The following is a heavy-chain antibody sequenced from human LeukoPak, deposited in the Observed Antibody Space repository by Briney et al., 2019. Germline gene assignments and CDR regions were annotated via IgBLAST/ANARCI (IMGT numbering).Heavy chain of an antibody. CDR1: GGSISSGSYY. CDR3: ARDRDSSGPYGGWFDP. Sequence: SETLSLTCTVSGGSISSGSYYWSWIRQPAGKGLEWIGRIYTSGSTNYNPSLKSRVTISVDTSKNQFSLKLSSVTAADTAVYYCARDRDSSGPYGGWFDPWGQGTLVTVSS. D-gene: IGHD3-22*01. J-gene: IGHJ5*02. V-gene: IGHV4-61*02. CDR2: IYTSGST.